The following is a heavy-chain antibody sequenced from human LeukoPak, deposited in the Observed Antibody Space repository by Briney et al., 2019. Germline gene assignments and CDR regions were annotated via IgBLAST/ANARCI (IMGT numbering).Heavy chain of an antibody. D-gene: IGHD1-26*01. CDR3: ARGGSYGVY. V-gene: IGHV4-39*01. CDR1: GGSISSSSYY. CDR2: IYYSGST. Sequence: SETLSLTCTVSGGSISSSSYYWGWIRQPPGKGLEWIGSIYYSGSTYYNPSLKSRVTISVDTSKNQFSLNMRSVNAADTAVYYCARGGSYGVYWGQGTLVTVSS. J-gene: IGHJ4*02.